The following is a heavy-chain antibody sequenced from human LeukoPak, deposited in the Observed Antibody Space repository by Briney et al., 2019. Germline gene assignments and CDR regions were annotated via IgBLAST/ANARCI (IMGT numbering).Heavy chain of an antibody. D-gene: IGHD2-8*02. J-gene: IGHJ5*02. Sequence: GGSLRLSCAASEFSFSAYWMHWVRQAPGKGLVWVSRINSDGSRTNYADSVKGRFTISRDNAKNTLYLQMNSLRAEDTAVYYCARVLTGSWDWFDPWGQGTLVTVSS. CDR3: ARVLTGSWDWFDP. V-gene: IGHV3-74*01. CDR2: INSDGSRT. CDR1: EFSFSAYW.